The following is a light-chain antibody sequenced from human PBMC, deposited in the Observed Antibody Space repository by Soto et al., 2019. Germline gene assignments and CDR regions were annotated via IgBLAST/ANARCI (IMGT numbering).Light chain of an antibody. CDR2: EVT. CDR3: SSYSSSSTLGV. V-gene: IGLV2-14*01. CDR1: RSDIGIFNY. J-gene: IGLJ3*02. Sequence: QSVLTHPASVSGSPGQSITISCSGTRSDIGIFNYVSWYQQHPGKAPKLIIYEVTNRPSGVSDRFSGSKSGNTASLNISGLQADDEADYYCSSYSSSSTLGVFGGGTKLTVL.